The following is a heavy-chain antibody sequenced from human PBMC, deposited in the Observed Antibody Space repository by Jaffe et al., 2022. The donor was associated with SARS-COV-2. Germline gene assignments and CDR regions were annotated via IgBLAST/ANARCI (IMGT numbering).Heavy chain of an antibody. V-gene: IGHV3-13*01. CDR1: GFTFSSYD. D-gene: IGHD1-26*01. CDR3: ARGGVVGATGAFDI. J-gene: IGHJ3*02. CDR2: IGTAADT. Sequence: EMQLVESGGGLVQPGGSLRLSCAASGFTFSSYDMHWVRQGTGKGLEWVSTIGTAADTYYSGSVKGRFTISRENAKKSLYLQMNSLRAGDTAVYYCARGGVVGATGAFDIWGQGTMVTVSA.